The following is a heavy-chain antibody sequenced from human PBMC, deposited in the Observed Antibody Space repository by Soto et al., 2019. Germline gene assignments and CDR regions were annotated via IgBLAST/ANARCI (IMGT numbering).Heavy chain of an antibody. CDR1: GGSISIGGFS. D-gene: IGHD5-18*01. V-gene: IGHV4-30-2*01. Sequence: QLQLQESGSGLVKPSQTLSLTCSVSGGSISIGGFSWSWIRQPLGKGLEWIGYIYHGGTTYYNPSLKSRVTMSVDRSKNQFSLELGSVTAADTAVYYCARYSFGFAYWGRGTLVTVSS. CDR2: IYHGGTT. J-gene: IGHJ4*02. CDR3: ARYSFGFAY.